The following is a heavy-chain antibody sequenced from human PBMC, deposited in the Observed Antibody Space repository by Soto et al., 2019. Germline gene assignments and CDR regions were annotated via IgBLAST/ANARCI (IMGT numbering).Heavy chain of an antibody. CDR2: ISAYNDNT. V-gene: IGHV1-18*01. D-gene: IGHD3-22*01. J-gene: IGHJ4*02. CDR3: ERTRTGYYSSVYIDFDY. CDR1: GFTFTSYA. Sequence: ASVKVSCKASGFTFTSYAISWVRQAPGQGLEWMGWISAYNDNTNYAQKLQGRVTMTTDTSTSTDYKEKRSLRTDDTAEYYCERTRTGYYSSVYIDFDYWGPGTLVTVSS.